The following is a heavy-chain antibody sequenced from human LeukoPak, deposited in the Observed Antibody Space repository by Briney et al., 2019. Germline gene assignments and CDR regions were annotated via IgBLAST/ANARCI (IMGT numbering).Heavy chain of an antibody. Sequence: SETLSLTCTVSGGSISSSSYYWGWIRQPPGKGLEWIGSIYYSGSTSYNPSLRSRVTISVDTSKNQFSLKLSSVTAADTAVYYCARGPVLFDYWGQGTLVTVSS. J-gene: IGHJ4*02. V-gene: IGHV4-39*07. CDR3: ARGPVLFDY. D-gene: IGHD2-8*01. CDR1: GGSISSSSYY. CDR2: IYYSGST.